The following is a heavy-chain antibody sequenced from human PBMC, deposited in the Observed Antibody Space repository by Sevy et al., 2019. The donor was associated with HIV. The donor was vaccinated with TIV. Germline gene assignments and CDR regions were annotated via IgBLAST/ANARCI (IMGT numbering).Heavy chain of an antibody. J-gene: IGHJ6*03. Sequence: GGSLRLSCTASGFTFGDYAMSWFRQAPGKGLEWVGFIRSNAYGGTTEYAASVKGRFTISRDDSKSIAYLQMNSLKTEDTAVYYCTRPLWLQSYYYYYMDVWGKGTTVTVSS. CDR2: IRSNAYGGTT. D-gene: IGHD6-19*01. CDR1: GFTFGDYA. V-gene: IGHV3-49*03. CDR3: TRPLWLQSYYYYYMDV.